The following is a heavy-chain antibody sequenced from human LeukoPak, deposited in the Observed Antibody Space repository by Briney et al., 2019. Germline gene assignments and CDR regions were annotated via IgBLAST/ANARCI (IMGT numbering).Heavy chain of an antibody. CDR1: GFTFSSYA. D-gene: IGHD5-24*01. CDR2: ISGSGGST. Sequence: GGSLRLSCAASGFTFSSYAMSWVRQAPGEGLEWVSAISGSGGSTYYADSVKGRFTISRDNSKNTLYLQMNSLRAEDTAVYYCAKPKEMATIGDFDYWGQGTLVTVSS. V-gene: IGHV3-23*01. CDR3: AKPKEMATIGDFDY. J-gene: IGHJ4*02.